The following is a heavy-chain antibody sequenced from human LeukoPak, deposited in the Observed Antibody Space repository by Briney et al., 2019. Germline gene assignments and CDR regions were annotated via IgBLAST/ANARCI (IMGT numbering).Heavy chain of an antibody. J-gene: IGHJ4*02. CDR1: GDSISNYY. Sequence: NPSETLSLTCTVSGDSISNYYWTWIRQPPGKGLEWIGYIYYSGNTNYNPSLKSRVTISLDTSKNQFSLKLPSVTAADTAMYYCARRKAKTPNYFDYWGQGALVTVSS. V-gene: IGHV4-59*08. CDR2: IYYSGNT. CDR3: ARRKAKTPNYFDY.